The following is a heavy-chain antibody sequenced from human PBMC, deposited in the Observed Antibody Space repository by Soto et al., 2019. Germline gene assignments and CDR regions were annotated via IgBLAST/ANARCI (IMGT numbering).Heavy chain of an antibody. J-gene: IGHJ4*02. Sequence: ASVKVSCKASGYTFTSYDINWVRQATGQGLEWMGWMNPNSGNTGYAQKFQGRVTITRDTSASTVYMELNSLTSEDTAVYYCAKKDYYAAGVYHFDHWGQGTLVTVSS. CDR1: GYTFTSYD. CDR3: AKKDYYAAGVYHFDH. V-gene: IGHV1-8*01. D-gene: IGHD3-16*01. CDR2: MNPNSGNT.